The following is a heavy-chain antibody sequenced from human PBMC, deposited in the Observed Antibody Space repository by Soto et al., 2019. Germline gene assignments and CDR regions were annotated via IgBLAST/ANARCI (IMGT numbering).Heavy chain of an antibody. J-gene: IGHJ4*02. CDR2: TYYKSKWYN. Sequence: SQTLSLTCVISGDSLSTNGVAWNWIRQSPSRGLEWLGRTYYKSKWYNDYAVSVKSRITINPDTSKNQFSLQLNSVTPEDTGVYFCVRGRVSAFGYWGQGTLVTVSS. CDR3: VRGRVSAFGY. D-gene: IGHD3-10*01. V-gene: IGHV6-1*01. CDR1: GDSLSTNGVA.